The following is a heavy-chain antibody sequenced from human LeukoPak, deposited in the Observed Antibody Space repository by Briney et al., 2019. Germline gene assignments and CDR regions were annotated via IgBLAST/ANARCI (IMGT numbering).Heavy chain of an antibody. CDR3: ARDLPEVTTGGGFDY. CDR1: GFTFSSYW. CDR2: ISSSSSTI. D-gene: IGHD4-17*01. Sequence: GGSLRLSCAASGFTFSSYWMTWVRQATGKGLEWVSYISSSSSTIYYADSVKGRFTISRDNAKNSLYLQMNSLRAEDTAVYYCARDLPEVTTGGGFDYWGQGTLVTVSS. V-gene: IGHV3-48*04. J-gene: IGHJ4*02.